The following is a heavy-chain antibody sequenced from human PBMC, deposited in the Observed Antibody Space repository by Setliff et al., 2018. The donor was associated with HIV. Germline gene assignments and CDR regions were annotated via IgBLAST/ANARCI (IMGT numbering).Heavy chain of an antibody. J-gene: IGHJ4*02. D-gene: IGHD6-19*01. CDR3: ATGGLGYSRAWYRMGH. Sequence: GESLKISCAASGFTFSSYAMHWVRQAPGKGLEWVALISYDGSNKYYADSLKGRFTISRDDSKNTLYLQMNSLRPEDTAVYYCATGGLGYSRAWYRMGHWGQGTLVTVSS. CDR1: GFTFSSYA. V-gene: IGHV3-30*04. CDR2: ISYDGSNK.